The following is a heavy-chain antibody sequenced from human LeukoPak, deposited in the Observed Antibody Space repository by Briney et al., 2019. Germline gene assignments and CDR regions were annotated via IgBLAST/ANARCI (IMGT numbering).Heavy chain of an antibody. J-gene: IGHJ4*02. CDR3: ASIAAAGDY. D-gene: IGHD6-13*01. Sequence: ASVKVSCKASGYTFTTYSMHWVRQAPGQGLEWMGRINPSGRSTSYAQKFQGRVIMTRDTSTSTVYMELSSLRSDDTAVFYCASIAAAGDYWGQGTLVTVSS. V-gene: IGHV1-46*01. CDR2: INPSGRST. CDR1: GYTFTTYS.